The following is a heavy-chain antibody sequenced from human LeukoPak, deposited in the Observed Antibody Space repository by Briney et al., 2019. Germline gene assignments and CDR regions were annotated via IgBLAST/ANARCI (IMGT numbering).Heavy chain of an antibody. D-gene: IGHD6-13*01. CDR1: GGSFSGYY. J-gene: IGHJ4*02. CDR2: INHSGST. Sequence: SETLSLTCAVYGGSFSGYYWSWIRQPPGKGLEWIGEINHSGSTNYNPSLKSRVTISVDTSKNQFSLKLSSVTAADTAVYYCARAVAAAAGTFDYWGQGTLVTVSS. CDR3: ARAVAAAAGTFDY. V-gene: IGHV4-34*01.